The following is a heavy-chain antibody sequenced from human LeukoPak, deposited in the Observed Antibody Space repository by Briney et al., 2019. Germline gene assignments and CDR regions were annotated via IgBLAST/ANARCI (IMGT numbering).Heavy chain of an antibody. CDR1: VGPIVSGGYY. V-gene: IGHV4-31*03. CDR2: IYYSGST. J-gene: IGHJ6*02. CDR3: ARSFAAMIPPAV. Sequence: SQTLSPPCPFPVGPIVSGGYYWTWIRQHPGKGLEWIWYIYYSGSTNYNPSLKSRVTISVNTSNNQFCLELSYVTASGTAVYYCARSFAAMIPPAVWGQGTTVTVSS. D-gene: IGHD2-2*01.